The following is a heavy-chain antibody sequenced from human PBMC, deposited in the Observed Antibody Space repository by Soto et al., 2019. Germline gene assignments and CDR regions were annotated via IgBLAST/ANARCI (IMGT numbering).Heavy chain of an antibody. Sequence: QLQESGPGLVKPSETLPLSCSVSAASISSSNDYWAWIRQSPGRGLEWIGSVYHTGTTYYSPSLRSRVTMSVDTSKNSFSLKLSSVTASDTAIYFCARHGPSAPRGFFDAWGQGVLVTVSS. CDR3: ARHGPSAPRGFFDA. D-gene: IGHD3-10*01. CDR2: VYHTGTT. J-gene: IGHJ5*02. CDR1: AASISSSNDY. V-gene: IGHV4-39*01.